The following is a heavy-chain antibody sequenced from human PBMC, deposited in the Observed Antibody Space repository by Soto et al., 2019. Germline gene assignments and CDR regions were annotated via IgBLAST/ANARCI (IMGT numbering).Heavy chain of an antibody. CDR1: GYIFTGYY. Sequence: EASVKVSCKASGYIFTGYYIHWVRQAPGQGLQWMGWINPDSGGTKFAQRFQGRVTMARDTSITTVYMELTGLTSDDTAIYYCARGDVEDYWGQGTLVTVSS. J-gene: IGHJ4*02. CDR3: ARGDVEDY. V-gene: IGHV1-2*02. CDR2: INPDSGGT.